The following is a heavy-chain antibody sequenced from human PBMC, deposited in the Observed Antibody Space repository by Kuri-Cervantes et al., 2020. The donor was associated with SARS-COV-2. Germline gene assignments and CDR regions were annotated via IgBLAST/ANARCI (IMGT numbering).Heavy chain of an antibody. Sequence: SETLSLTCSVSGDSISPYYWTWIRQPPGKGLEWIGHIYYSGSVNYNPSLMSRLTISVDKSKNQVSLKLTSVTAADTAEYYCARSAAAFYGMDVWGQGTTVTVSS. CDR2: IYYSGSV. CDR1: GDSISPYY. CDR3: ARSAAAFYGMDV. D-gene: IGHD2-2*01. J-gene: IGHJ6*02. V-gene: IGHV4-59*01.